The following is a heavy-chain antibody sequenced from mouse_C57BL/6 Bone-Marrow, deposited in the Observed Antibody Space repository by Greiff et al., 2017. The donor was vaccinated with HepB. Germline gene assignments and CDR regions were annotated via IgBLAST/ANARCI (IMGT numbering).Heavy chain of an antibody. J-gene: IGHJ1*03. CDR1: GFNIKDDY. CDR3: TTPSITTVVAHYWYFDV. Sequence: VQLQQSGAELVRPGASVKLSCTASGFNIKDDYMHWVKQRPEQGLEWIGWIDPENGDTEYASKFQGKATITADTSSNTAYLQLSSLTSEDTAVYYCTTPSITTVVAHYWYFDVWGTGTTVTVSS. V-gene: IGHV14-4*01. CDR2: IDPENGDT. D-gene: IGHD1-1*01.